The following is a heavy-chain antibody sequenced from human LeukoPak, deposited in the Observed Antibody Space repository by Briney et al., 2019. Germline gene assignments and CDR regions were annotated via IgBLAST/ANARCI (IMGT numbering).Heavy chain of an antibody. Sequence: SETLSLTCSVSGDSISIYYWSWIRQPPGKGLEWIGYIYNSGSTNYNPSLKSRVTISVDTSKNHFSLKLSSVTAADTAVYYCARDQTYSGSGIYTYFDYWGQGILVTVST. D-gene: IGHD3-10*01. CDR3: ARDQTYSGSGIYTYFDY. V-gene: IGHV4-4*08. J-gene: IGHJ4*02. CDR2: IYNSGST. CDR1: GDSISIYY.